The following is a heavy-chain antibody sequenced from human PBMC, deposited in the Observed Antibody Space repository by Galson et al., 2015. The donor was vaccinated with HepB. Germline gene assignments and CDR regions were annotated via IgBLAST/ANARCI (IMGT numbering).Heavy chain of an antibody. J-gene: IGHJ4*02. V-gene: IGHV3-23*01. D-gene: IGHD1-1*01. CDR2: ISGSGGRT. CDR3: AKYTWTQVLDYLDY. CDR1: GFIFNGYV. Sequence: SLRLSCAASGFIFNGYVMGWVRQAPGKGLEWVSAISGSGGRTNYADSVKGRFTISRDNSKNTLYLHMNSLRAADTAVYYCAKYTWTQVLDYLDYWGQGTLVTVSS.